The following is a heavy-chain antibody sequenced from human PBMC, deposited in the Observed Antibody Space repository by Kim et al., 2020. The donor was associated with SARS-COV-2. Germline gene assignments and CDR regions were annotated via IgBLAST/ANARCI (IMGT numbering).Heavy chain of an antibody. CDR3: ARSDSSGWSPNAFDI. J-gene: IGHJ3*02. D-gene: IGHD6-19*01. Sequence: PLKRRVTRSVATSKNQFSLKLDSVTAADTAVYYCARSDSSGWSPNAFDIWGQGTMVTVSS. V-gene: IGHV4-34*01.